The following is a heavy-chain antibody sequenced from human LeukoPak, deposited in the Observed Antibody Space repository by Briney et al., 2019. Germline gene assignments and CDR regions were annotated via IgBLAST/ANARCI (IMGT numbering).Heavy chain of an antibody. CDR1: GASINNHY. J-gene: IGHJ4*02. Sequence: SHTLSPTRDLSGASINNHYLSWIRQPPGKGLEWIGHIHPIGTTHNNASLDSRVTFSEDISKNQFSLRLTSRRPADPAMYYCARGPDLAKVGHWGQGILVIVSS. CDR2: IHPIGTT. D-gene: IGHD1-14*01. V-gene: IGHV4-4*08. CDR3: ARGPDLAKVGH.